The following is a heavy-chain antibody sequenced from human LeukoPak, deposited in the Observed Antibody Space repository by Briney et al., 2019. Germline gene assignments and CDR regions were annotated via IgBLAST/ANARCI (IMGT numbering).Heavy chain of an antibody. J-gene: IGHJ6*03. Sequence: GGSLRLSCAASGFTFSTYWMHWVRQAPGKGLVWVSRISNDGNSASYADSVKGRFTISRDNAKNTLYLHMNSLRVDDTAVFYCARFRDTAMGPYYYYYMDVWGQGTTVTVSS. CDR2: ISNDGNSA. CDR1: GFTFSTYW. CDR3: ARFRDTAMGPYYYYYMDV. V-gene: IGHV3-74*01. D-gene: IGHD5-18*01.